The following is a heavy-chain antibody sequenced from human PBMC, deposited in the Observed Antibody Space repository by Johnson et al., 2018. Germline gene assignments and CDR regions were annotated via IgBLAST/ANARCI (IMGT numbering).Heavy chain of an antibody. V-gene: IGHV1-69*09. CDR1: GGTFSSYT. D-gene: IGHD5-24*01. J-gene: IGHJ6*03. CDR3: ARDSGVEMATIYYYYYYMDV. CDR2: IIPILGIA. Sequence: QVQLVQSGAEVKKPGSSVKVSCKASGGTFSSYTISWVRQAPGQGLEWMGRIIPILGIAHYAQKFQGRVTITADKSTSTAYMELSSLRSEDTAVYYCARDSGVEMATIYYYYYYMDVWGKGTTVTGSS.